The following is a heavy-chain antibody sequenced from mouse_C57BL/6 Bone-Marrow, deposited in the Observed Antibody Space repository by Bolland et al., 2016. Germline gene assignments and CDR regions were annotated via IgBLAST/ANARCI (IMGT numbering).Heavy chain of an antibody. CDR3: ARSGRFDY. CDR2: NSGST. V-gene: IGHV1-64*01. J-gene: IGHJ2*01. D-gene: IGHD3-1*01. Sequence: NSGSTNYNEKFKSKATLTVDKSSSTAYMQLSSLTSEDSAVYYCARSGRFDYWGQGTT.